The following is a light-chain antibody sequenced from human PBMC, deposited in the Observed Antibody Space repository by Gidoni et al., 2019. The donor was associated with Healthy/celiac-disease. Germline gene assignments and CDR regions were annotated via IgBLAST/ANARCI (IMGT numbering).Light chain of an antibody. CDR2: DAS. Sequence: EIVLTQSPATLSLSPGERATLSCRASQSVSSYLAGYQQKPGQAPRLLIYDASNRATGIPARFSGSGSGTDFTLTISSLEPEDCAFYYCQQRSNWPPITFXQXTRLEIK. J-gene: IGKJ5*01. V-gene: IGKV3-11*01. CDR3: QQRSNWPPIT. CDR1: QSVSSY.